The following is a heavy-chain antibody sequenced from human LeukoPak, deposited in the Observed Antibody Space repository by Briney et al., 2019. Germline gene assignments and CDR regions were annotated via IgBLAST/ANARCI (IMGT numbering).Heavy chain of an antibody. Sequence: GESLKISCKGSGYSFTGYWIGWVRQMPGKGLEWMGIIYPSDSDTRYSPSFQGQVTISADKSISTAYLQWSSLKASDTAMYYCARYRYCSGGNCYGPDYWGQGTLVTVSS. CDR1: GYSFTGYW. J-gene: IGHJ4*02. CDR3: ARYRYCSGGNCYGPDY. D-gene: IGHD2-15*01. V-gene: IGHV5-51*01. CDR2: IYPSDSDT.